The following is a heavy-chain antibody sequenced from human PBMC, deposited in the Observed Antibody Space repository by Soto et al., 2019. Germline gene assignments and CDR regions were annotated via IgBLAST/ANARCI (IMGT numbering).Heavy chain of an antibody. Sequence: QVQLQESGPRLVKPSQTLSSTCTVSGGSISSGDYYWSWIRQPPGKGLEWIGYIHYSGSTYYNPSLKNRVTISVETFKKQCSLKLSSVSAADTAVYYCASHDDFDSSGYKGGFDPWGQGTLVTVSS. J-gene: IGHJ5*02. CDR1: GGSISSGDYY. D-gene: IGHD3-22*01. CDR2: IHYSGST. CDR3: ASHDDFDSSGYKGGFDP. V-gene: IGHV4-30-4*01.